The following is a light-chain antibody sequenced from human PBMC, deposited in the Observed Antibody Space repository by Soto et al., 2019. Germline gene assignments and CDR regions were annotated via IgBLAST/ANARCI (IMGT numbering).Light chain of an antibody. Sequence: EIVLTQSPATLSLSPGERATLSCRASQSVSSYLAWYQQKPGQAPRLLIYDASNRATGIPARFSGSGSGTDFTLTISSLEPEDFAVYYCQRGFTFGPGIKVDIK. CDR2: DAS. J-gene: IGKJ3*01. CDR1: QSVSSY. V-gene: IGKV3-11*01. CDR3: QRGFT.